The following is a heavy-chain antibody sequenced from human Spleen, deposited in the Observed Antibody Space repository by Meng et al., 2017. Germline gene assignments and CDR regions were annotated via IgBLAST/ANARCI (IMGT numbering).Heavy chain of an antibody. CDR1: GFTLSSYE. J-gene: IGHJ4*02. CDR2: ISSSGSTK. Sequence: GESLKISCAASGFTLSSYEMNWVRQAPGKGLEWVSYISSSGSTKYYGDSVKGRFTISRDNAKHSLDLQMNSLRAEDTAVYYCARVNSRYCSSNSCYEGRFDYWGQGTLVTVSS. D-gene: IGHD2-2*01. CDR3: ARVNSRYCSSNSCYEGRFDY. V-gene: IGHV3-48*03.